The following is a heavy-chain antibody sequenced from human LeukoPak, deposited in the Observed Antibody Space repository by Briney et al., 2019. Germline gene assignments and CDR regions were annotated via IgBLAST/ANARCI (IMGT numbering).Heavy chain of an antibody. CDR3: AKDLGAYCGGDCYSDGDAFDI. CDR1: GFTFSSYG. Sequence: QTGGSLRLSCAASGFTFSSYGMHWVRQAPGKGLEWVAFIRYDGSNKYYADSVKGRFTISRDNSKNTLYLRMNSLRAEDTAVYYCAKDLGAYCGGDCYSDGDAFDIWGQGTMVTVSS. CDR2: IRYDGSNK. V-gene: IGHV3-30*02. D-gene: IGHD2-21*02. J-gene: IGHJ3*02.